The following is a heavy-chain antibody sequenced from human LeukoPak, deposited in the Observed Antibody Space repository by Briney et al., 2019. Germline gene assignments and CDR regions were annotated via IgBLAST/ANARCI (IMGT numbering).Heavy chain of an antibody. CDR1: GFTLTTNY. CDR3: ARDHMRGYIFMDV. J-gene: IGHJ6*03. V-gene: IGHV3-66*03. CDR2: IYISSNT. Sequence: GGSMRLSCAASGFTLTTNYISCVRQAPGKGLEWVSVIYISSNTYYTDSVKGRFTISRDNSKNKLYLQMNSLRPEDTAVYYCARDHMRGYIFMDVWGKGTTVTVSS. D-gene: IGHD3-16*02.